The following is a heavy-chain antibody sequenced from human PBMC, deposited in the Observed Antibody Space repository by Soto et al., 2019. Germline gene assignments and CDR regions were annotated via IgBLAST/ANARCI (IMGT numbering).Heavy chain of an antibody. J-gene: IGHJ6*02. Sequence: QVQLVESGGGVVQPGRSLRLSCAASGFTFSSYGMHWVRQAPGKGLEWVAVIWYDGSNKYYADSVKGRFTISRDNSKNTLYLQMNSLRAEDTAVYYCARDQGDNYYYYGMDVWGRGTTVTVSS. CDR3: ARDQGDNYYYYGMDV. V-gene: IGHV3-33*01. D-gene: IGHD1-26*01. CDR1: GFTFSSYG. CDR2: IWYDGSNK.